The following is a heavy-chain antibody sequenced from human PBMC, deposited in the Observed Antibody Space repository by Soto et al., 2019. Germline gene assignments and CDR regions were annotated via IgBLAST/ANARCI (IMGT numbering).Heavy chain of an antibody. CDR3: ARSRPEGSDFPGVIPWDALDV. CDR1: GGAFSSSG. Sequence: QVQLVQSGAEMKKPGSSVRVSCKASGGAFSSSGISWVRQAPGQGLEWMAGVIPIFGTTKNAPKFQGRVTVSADESTSTAYMEWNSLRSEDTAVYFCARSRPEGSDFPGVIPWDALDVWGQGTLVTVSS. CDR2: VIPIFGTT. D-gene: IGHD2-21*01. J-gene: IGHJ3*01. V-gene: IGHV1-69*01.